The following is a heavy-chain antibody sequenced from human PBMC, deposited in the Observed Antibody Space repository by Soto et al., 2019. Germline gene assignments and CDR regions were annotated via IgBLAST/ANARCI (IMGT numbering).Heavy chain of an antibody. J-gene: IGHJ4*02. CDR1: GGSISSGDYY. V-gene: IGHV4-30-4*01. Sequence: SQTLSLTCTVSGGSISSGDYYWSWIRQPPGKGLEWIGYIYYSGSTYYNPSLKSRVTISVDTSKNQFSLKLSSVTAADTAVYYCARTLEYQLPHFFDYWGQGTLVTVSS. CDR3: ARTLEYQLPHFFDY. D-gene: IGHD2-2*01. CDR2: IYYSGST.